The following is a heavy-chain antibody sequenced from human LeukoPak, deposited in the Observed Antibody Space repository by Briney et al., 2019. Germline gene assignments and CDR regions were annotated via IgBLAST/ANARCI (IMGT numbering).Heavy chain of an antibody. D-gene: IGHD3-10*01. CDR1: GGSISSYY. J-gene: IGHJ5*02. CDR2: IYASGST. CDR3: ARVWFGEHTYNWFDP. V-gene: IGHV4-4*07. Sequence: SQTLSLTCTVSGGSISSYYWSWIRQPAGKGLEWIGRIYASGSTNYNPSLKSRVTMSVDTSKNQFSLKLSSVTAADTAVYYCARVWFGEHTYNWFDPWGQGTLVTVSS.